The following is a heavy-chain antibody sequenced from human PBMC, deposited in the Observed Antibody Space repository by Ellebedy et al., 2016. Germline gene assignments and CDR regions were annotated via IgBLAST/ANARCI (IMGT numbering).Heavy chain of an antibody. CDR3: ARSGSYYFRGFDY. D-gene: IGHD1-26*01. Sequence: SVKVSCXASGGTFSSYAISWVRQAPGQGLEWMGGIIPIFGTANYAQKFQGRVTITADESTSTAYMELSSLRSEDTAVYYCARSGSYYFRGFDYWGQGTLVTVSS. CDR2: IIPIFGTA. V-gene: IGHV1-69*13. J-gene: IGHJ4*02. CDR1: GGTFSSYA.